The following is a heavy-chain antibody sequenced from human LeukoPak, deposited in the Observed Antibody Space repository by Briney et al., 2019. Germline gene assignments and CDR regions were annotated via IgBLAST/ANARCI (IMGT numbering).Heavy chain of an antibody. D-gene: IGHD2-2*01. Sequence: GGSLRLSCAASGFTFSSYSMNWVRQAPGKGLEWVSSISSSSSDIYYADSVKGRFTISRDNAKNSLYPQMNSLRAEDTAVYYCARDPHCSSTSCYVDYWGQGTLVTVSS. J-gene: IGHJ4*02. V-gene: IGHV3-21*01. CDR1: GFTFSSYS. CDR2: ISSSSSDI. CDR3: ARDPHCSSTSCYVDY.